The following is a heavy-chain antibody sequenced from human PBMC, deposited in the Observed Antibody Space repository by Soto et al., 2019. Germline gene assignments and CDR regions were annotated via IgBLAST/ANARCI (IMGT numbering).Heavy chain of an antibody. CDR3: TRSSGFWHDNSKRFSDY. V-gene: IGHV3-23*01. CDR2: TGGGGGST. D-gene: IGHD3-3*01. Sequence: EVQLLESGGGLVQPGGSLRLSCAAYGFTFTNHAMNWVRQAPGKGLEWVSGTGGGGGSTYYADSVKGRFIISRDNSKSTLYMQMNSLGAEDTAVYYCTRSSGFWHDNSKRFSDYWGQGALVTVSS. J-gene: IGHJ4*02. CDR1: GFTFTNHA.